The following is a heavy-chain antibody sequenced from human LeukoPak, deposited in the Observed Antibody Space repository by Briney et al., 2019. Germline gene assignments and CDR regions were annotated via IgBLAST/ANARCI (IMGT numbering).Heavy chain of an antibody. CDR1: GCSFRTSP. V-gene: IGHV3-23*01. Sequence: GGSLRLSCAASGCSFRTSPMSWVRQVPGKGPEWDSGINSDSNDTPYADSVKGRFTISRDNAKNMLYLQMRSLRVEDTAVYYCVRKDSGLHPFDLWGQGTRVTVSS. CDR2: INSDSNDT. J-gene: IGHJ4*02. CDR3: VRKDSGLHPFDL.